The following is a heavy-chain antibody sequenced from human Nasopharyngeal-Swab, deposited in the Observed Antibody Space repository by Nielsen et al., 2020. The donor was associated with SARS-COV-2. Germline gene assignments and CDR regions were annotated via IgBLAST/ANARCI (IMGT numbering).Heavy chain of an antibody. V-gene: IGHV1-46*01. CDR1: GYTFTSYY. CDR2: INPSGGST. D-gene: IGHD1-1*01. CDR3: AREGHTTGRGVRFDY. J-gene: IGHJ4*02. Sequence: ASVKVSCKASGYTFTSYYMHWVRQAPGQGLEWMGIINPSGGSTSCAQKFQGRVTMTRDTSTSTVYMELSSLRSEDTAVYYCAREGHTTGRGVRFDYWGQGTRVTVSS.